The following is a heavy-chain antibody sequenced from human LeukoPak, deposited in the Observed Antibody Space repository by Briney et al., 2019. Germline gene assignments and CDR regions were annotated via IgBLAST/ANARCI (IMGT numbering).Heavy chain of an antibody. CDR1: GYTLTELS. CDR2: INPSGGST. Sequence: ASVKVSCKVSGYTLTELSMHWVRQAPGQGLEWMGIINPSGGSTSYAQKFQGRVTMTRDTSTSTVYMELSSLRSEDTAVYYCARVIGRDYYYYMDVWGKGTTVTVSS. J-gene: IGHJ6*03. CDR3: ARVIGRDYYYYMDV. D-gene: IGHD3-22*01. V-gene: IGHV1-46*01.